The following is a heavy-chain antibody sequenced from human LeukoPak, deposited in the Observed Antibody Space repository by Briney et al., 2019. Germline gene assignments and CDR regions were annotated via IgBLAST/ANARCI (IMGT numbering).Heavy chain of an antibody. V-gene: IGHV3-23*01. J-gene: IGHJ6*02. CDR1: GFTFSSYA. CDR2: ISGSGGST. CDR3: AKWTYYYDSGSSGYYYGMDV. Sequence: GGSLRLSCAASGFTFSSYAMSWVRQAPGKGLEWVSAISGSGGSTYYADSVKGRFTISRDNSKNTLYLQMNSLRAEDTAVYYCAKWTYYYDSGSSGYYYGMDVWGQGTTVTVSS. D-gene: IGHD3-10*01.